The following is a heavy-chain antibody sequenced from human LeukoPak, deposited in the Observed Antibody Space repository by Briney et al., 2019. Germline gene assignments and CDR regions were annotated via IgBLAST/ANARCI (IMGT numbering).Heavy chain of an antibody. CDR1: GGSISTSNC. CDR3: AREGYESSGYTDY. Sequence: PSDTLSLTCALSGGSISTSNCWRWARQPPGKGLEWIGDIYYSGSTNYNPSLKSRVTISIDKSKNQFSLNLSSVTAADTAVYYCAREGYESSGYTDYWVQASLVTVCS. D-gene: IGHD3-22*01. J-gene: IGHJ4*02. V-gene: IGHV4-4*02. CDR2: IYYSGST.